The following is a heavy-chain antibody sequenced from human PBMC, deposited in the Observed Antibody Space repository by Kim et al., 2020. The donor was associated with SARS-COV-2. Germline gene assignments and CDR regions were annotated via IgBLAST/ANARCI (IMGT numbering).Heavy chain of an antibody. CDR3: ARDPPPAVGMDV. V-gene: IGHV4-39*07. Sequence: SETLSLTCTVSGGSISSSSYYWGWIRQPPGKGLEWIGSIYYSGSTYYNPSLKSRVTISVDTSKNQFSLKLSSVTAADTAVYYCARDPPPAVGMDVWGQGTTVTVSS. J-gene: IGHJ6*02. CDR1: GGSISSSSYY. CDR2: IYYSGST.